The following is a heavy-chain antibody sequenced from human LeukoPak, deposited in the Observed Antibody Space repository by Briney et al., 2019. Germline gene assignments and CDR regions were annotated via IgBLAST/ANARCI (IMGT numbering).Heavy chain of an antibody. Sequence: RGSLRLSCAASGFTFSSHWMHWVRQAPGKGLVWVSCINTDGSSPTYADSVKGRFTISRDNARNTLSLQMNSLKTADTAVYYCTRHWGPDWVVEEQFYFDYWGQGTLVTVSS. CDR2: INTDGSSP. D-gene: IGHD1/OR15-1a*01. CDR3: TRHWGPDWVVEEQFYFDY. V-gene: IGHV3-74*01. CDR1: GFTFSSHW. J-gene: IGHJ4*02.